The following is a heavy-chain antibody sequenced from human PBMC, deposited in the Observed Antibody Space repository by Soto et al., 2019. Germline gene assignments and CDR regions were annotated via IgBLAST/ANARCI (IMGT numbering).Heavy chain of an antibody. CDR2: INPSGGRT. CDR1: GYTVTSYY. J-gene: IGHJ4*02. CDR3: SRGGGVAY. V-gene: IGHV1-46*01. D-gene: IGHD2-15*01. Sequence: QVQLVQSGAEVKKPWASVKVSCKASGYTVTSYYMHWVRQAPGQGLEWMGIINPSGGRTSYAQKLQGSMTMTGDKSTSTVYMELGILQCEDSAVYYGSRGGGVAYWGQGTLVTVSS.